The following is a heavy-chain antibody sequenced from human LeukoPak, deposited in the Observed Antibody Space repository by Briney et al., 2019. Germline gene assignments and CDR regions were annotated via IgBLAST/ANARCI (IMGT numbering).Heavy chain of an antibody. J-gene: IGHJ3*02. CDR3: ARRISVAGGGTAFDM. Sequence: PGGSLRLSCEASGFTFSSYWMSWVRHAPGKGLEWISGINWNGARIIYGDSVKGRFTISRDNAKNSLYLQMNNLRDADTAFYYCARRISVAGGGTAFDMWGQGTMVTVSS. CDR1: GFTFSSYW. D-gene: IGHD6-19*01. V-gene: IGHV3-20*04. CDR2: INWNGARI.